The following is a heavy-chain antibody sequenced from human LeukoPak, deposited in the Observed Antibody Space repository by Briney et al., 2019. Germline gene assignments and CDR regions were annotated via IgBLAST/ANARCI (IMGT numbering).Heavy chain of an antibody. J-gene: IGHJ3*02. CDR1: GYTFTGYY. D-gene: IGHD3-10*01. CDR2: INPNSGGT. CDR3: ARAGTMIRGGPDSFDI. V-gene: IGHV1-2*06. Sequence: ASVKVSCKASGYTFTGYYMHWVRQAPGQGLEWMGRINPNSGGTNYAQKFQGRVTMTRDTSISTAYMELSRLRSDDTAVYYCARAGTMIRGGPDSFDIWGQGTMVTVSS.